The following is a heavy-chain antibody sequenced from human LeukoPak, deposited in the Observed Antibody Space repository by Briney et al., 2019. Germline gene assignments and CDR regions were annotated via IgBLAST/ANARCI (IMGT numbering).Heavy chain of an antibody. V-gene: IGHV4-39*01. J-gene: IGHJ4*02. CDR2: IYYSGST. D-gene: IGHD3-9*01. CDR3: LLTGYYLYYFDY. CDR1: GGSISGSSYY. Sequence: PSETLSLTCTVSGGSISGSSYYWGWIRQPPGKGLEWIGSIYYSGSTYYNPSLKSRVTISVDTSKNQFSLKLSSVTAADTAVYYCLLTGYYLYYFDYWGQGTLVTVSS.